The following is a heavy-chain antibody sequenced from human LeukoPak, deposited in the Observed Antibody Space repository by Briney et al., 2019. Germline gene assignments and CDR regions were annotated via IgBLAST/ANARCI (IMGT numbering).Heavy chain of an antibody. CDR2: ISGSGGTT. J-gene: IGHJ4*02. CDR1: GFTFSSYA. CDR3: AKDLGGWSQLDY. V-gene: IGHV3-23*01. D-gene: IGHD6-19*01. Sequence: GGSLRLSCAASGFTFSSYAMSWVRQAPGKGLEWVSAISGSGGTTFYAGSVKGRFTISRDNSQNTMYLQMTSLRAADTAVYYCAKDLGGWSQLDYWGQGTLVTVSS.